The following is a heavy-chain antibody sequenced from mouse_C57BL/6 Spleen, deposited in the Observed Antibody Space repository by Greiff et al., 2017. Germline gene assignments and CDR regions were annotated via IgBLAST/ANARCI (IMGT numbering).Heavy chain of an antibody. V-gene: IGHV1-50*01. CDR1: GYTFTSYW. CDR2: IDPSDSYT. J-gene: IGHJ2*01. Sequence: QVQLQQPGAELVKPGASVKLSCKASGYTFTSYWMQWVKQRPGQGLEWIGEIDPSDSYTNYNQKFKGKATLTVDTSSSTAYMQLSSLTSEDSAVXYCARTYGSSPYYFDYGGQGTTLTVSS. CDR3: ARTYGSSPYYFDY. D-gene: IGHD1-1*01.